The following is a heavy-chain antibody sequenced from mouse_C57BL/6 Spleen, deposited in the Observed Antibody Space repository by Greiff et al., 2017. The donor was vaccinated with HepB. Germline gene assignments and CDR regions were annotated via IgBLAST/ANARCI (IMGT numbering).Heavy chain of an antibody. CDR3: ARSVYYSNGWYFDV. CDR2: IYPGSGNT. V-gene: IGHV1-76*01. Sequence: QVQLQQSGAELVRPGASVKLSCKASGYTFTDYYINWVKQRPGQGLEWIARIYPGSGNTYYNEKFKGKATLTAEKSSSTAYMQLSSLTSEDSAVYFCARSVYYSNGWYFDVWGTGTTVTVSS. D-gene: IGHD2-5*01. J-gene: IGHJ1*03. CDR1: GYTFTDYY.